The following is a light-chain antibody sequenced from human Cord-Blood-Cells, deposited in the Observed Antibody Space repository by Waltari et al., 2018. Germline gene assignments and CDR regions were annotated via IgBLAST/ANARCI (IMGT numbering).Light chain of an antibody. CDR3: QSYDSSPWV. J-gene: IGLJ3*02. CDR1: RGSIASNY. V-gene: IGLV6-57*03. Sequence: NFMLTQPHSVSESPGKTVTISCPRSRGSIASNYVQGYQQRPGSAPTTVIYEDNQRPSGVPDRFSGSIDSSSNSASLTISGLKTEDEADYYCQSYDSSPWVFGGGTKLTVL. CDR2: EDN.